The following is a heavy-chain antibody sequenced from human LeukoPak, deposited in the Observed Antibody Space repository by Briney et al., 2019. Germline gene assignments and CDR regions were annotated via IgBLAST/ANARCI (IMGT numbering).Heavy chain of an antibody. V-gene: IGHV3-23*01. CDR1: GFTFSSYA. Sequence: GGSLRLSCTASGFTFSSYAMSWVRQAPGKGLEWVSAVSASGGTTYYADSVKGRFTISRDNSKNTLHLQMNSLRAEDTAAYHCAKEPREYCSSSSCPNWLDPWGQGTLVTVSS. CDR3: AKEPREYCSSSSCPNWLDP. J-gene: IGHJ5*02. D-gene: IGHD2-2*01. CDR2: VSASGGTT.